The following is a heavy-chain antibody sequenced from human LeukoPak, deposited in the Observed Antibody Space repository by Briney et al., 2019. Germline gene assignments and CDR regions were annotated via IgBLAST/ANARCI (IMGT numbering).Heavy chain of an antibody. Sequence: GGSLRLSCAASGFTFSYYAMHWVRQAPGKGLEYVSAISGDGGNTYYADSLKGRFTISRDNSKNTLYLQMSSLTVEDTAVYYCVITSATGPLDYWGQGTLVTVSS. J-gene: IGHJ4*02. D-gene: IGHD1-14*01. CDR2: ISGDGGNT. V-gene: IGHV3-64D*09. CDR1: GFTFSYYA. CDR3: VITSATGPLDY.